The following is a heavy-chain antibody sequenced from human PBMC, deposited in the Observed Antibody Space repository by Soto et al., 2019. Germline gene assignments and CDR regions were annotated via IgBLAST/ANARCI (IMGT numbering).Heavy chain of an antibody. CDR1: GDSVSSNSAA. CDR3: ARREGSSWIHWYFDL. V-gene: IGHV6-1*01. Sequence: PSQTLSLTCAISGDSVSSNSAAWNWIRQSPSRGLEWLGRTYYRSKWYNDYAVSVKSRVTISVDTSKNQFSLKLSSVTAADTAVYYCARREGSSWIHWYFDLWGRGTLVTVSS. J-gene: IGHJ2*01. CDR2: TYYRSKWYN. D-gene: IGHD6-13*01.